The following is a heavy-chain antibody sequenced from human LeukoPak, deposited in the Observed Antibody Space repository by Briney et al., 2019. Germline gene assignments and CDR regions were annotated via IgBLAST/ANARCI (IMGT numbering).Heavy chain of an antibody. CDR3: ARATMTTVTDLDY. V-gene: IGHV1-2*02. CDR2: INPNSGGT. Sequence: GASVKVSCKASGYTFTGYYMHWVRQAPGQGLEWMGWINPNSGGTNYAQKFQGRVTMTRDTSISTACMELSRLRSDDTAVYYCARATMTTVTDLDYWGQGTLVTVSS. CDR1: GYTFTGYY. D-gene: IGHD4-17*01. J-gene: IGHJ4*02.